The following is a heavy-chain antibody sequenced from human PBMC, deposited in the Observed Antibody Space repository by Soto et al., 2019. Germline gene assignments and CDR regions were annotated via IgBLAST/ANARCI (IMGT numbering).Heavy chain of an antibody. Sequence: SETLSLTCAVYGGSFSGYYWSWIRQPPGKGLEWIGEINHSGSTNYNPSLKSRVTISVDTSKNQFSLKLSSVTAADTAVYYCARGRFDFWSGTAYMDVWGKGTTVTVSS. V-gene: IGHV4-34*01. CDR2: INHSGST. J-gene: IGHJ6*03. CDR1: GGSFSGYY. CDR3: ARGRFDFWSGTAYMDV. D-gene: IGHD3-3*01.